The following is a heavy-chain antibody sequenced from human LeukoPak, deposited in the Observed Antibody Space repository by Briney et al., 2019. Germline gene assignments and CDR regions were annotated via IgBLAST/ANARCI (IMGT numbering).Heavy chain of an antibody. J-gene: IGHJ5*02. V-gene: IGHV4-61*02. CDR1: GGSISSGSYY. CDR3: ARDTVYGILTATILTPWYDWFDP. CDR2: IYTSGST. Sequence: PSETLSLTCTVSGGSISSGSYYWGWIRQPAGKGLEWIGRIYTSGSTNYNPSLKSRVTMSVDTSKNQFSLKLSSVTAADTAVYYCARDTVYGILTATILTPWYDWFDPWGQETLVTVSS. D-gene: IGHD2-21*02.